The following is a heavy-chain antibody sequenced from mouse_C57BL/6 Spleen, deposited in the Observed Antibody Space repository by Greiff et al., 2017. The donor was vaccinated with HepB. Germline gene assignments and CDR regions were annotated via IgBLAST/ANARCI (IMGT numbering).Heavy chain of an antibody. V-gene: IGHV1-52*01. CDR3: ASSYDYDEYYFDY. D-gene: IGHD2-4*01. CDR1: GYTFTSYW. J-gene: IGHJ2*01. Sequence: QVQLQQPGAELVRPGSSVKLSCKASGYTFTSYWMHWVKQRPIQGLEWIGNIDPSDSETHYNQKFKDKATLTVDKSSSTAYMQLSSLTSEDSAVYYGASSYDYDEYYFDYWGQGTTLTVSS. CDR2: IDPSDSET.